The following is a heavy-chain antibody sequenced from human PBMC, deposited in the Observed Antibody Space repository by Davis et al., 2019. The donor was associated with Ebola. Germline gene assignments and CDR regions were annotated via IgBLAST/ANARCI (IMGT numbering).Heavy chain of an antibody. Sequence: AASAQISCKVSGYSPSEQFIHWVRQAPGEGLEWMGGSGPGYGEIIYAQKFQGRVTMTEDTSTDTAYMELTSLRSEDTAVYYCATAAGERLDHFDYWGQGSLVTVSS. CDR2: SGPGYGEI. CDR3: ATAAGERLDHFDY. V-gene: IGHV1-24*01. CDR1: GYSPSEQF. D-gene: IGHD1-26*01. J-gene: IGHJ4*02.